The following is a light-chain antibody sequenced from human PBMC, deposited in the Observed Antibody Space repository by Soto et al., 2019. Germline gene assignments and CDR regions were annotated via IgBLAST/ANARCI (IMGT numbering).Light chain of an antibody. V-gene: IGLV1-47*01. Sequence: QSVLTRPPSASGTPGQRVTISCSGSGSNIGSNYVYWYQQLPGTAPKLLIYRNNQRPSGVPDRFSGSKSGTSASLAISGLRSEDEADYYCAAWDDSLSVLFGGGTKLTVL. CDR1: GSNIGSNY. J-gene: IGLJ2*01. CDR2: RNN. CDR3: AAWDDSLSVL.